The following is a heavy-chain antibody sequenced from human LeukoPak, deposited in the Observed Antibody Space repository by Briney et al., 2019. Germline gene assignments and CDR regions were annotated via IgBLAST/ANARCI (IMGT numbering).Heavy chain of an antibody. V-gene: IGHV3-43D*04. CDR2: ISWDGGST. J-gene: IGHJ6*04. CDR1: GFTFDDYD. CDR3: AELGITMIGGV. Sequence: GGSLRLSCAASGFTFDDYDMHWVRQAPGKGLEWVSLISWDGGSTYYADCVKGRFTISRHISKNSLSLNMNSQRAGDRVVYQCAELGITMIGGVWGKGTTVTISS. D-gene: IGHD3-10*02.